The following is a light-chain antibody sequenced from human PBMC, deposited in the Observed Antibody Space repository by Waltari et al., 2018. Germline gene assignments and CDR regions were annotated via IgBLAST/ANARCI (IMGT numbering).Light chain of an antibody. V-gene: IGKV3-15*01. CDR1: QIVSSN. J-gene: IGKJ2*01. CDR2: GAS. Sequence: EIVMTQSPATLSVSPGERATLSCRASQIVSSNLAWYQRKPCQAPRLLIYGASTRATGIPARFSGSGSGTEFTLTISSMQSEDFAVYYCQQYNNWPPHTFGQGTKLEIK. CDR3: QQYNNWPPHT.